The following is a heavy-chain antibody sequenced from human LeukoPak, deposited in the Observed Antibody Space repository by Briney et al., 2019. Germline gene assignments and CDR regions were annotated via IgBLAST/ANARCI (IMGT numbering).Heavy chain of an antibody. V-gene: IGHV3-21*04. D-gene: IGHD6-13*01. CDR2: ISSSSSYI. CDR1: GFTFSSYT. CDR3: ARDPRIAAALNYYYYYYMDV. Sequence: GGSLRLSCAASGFTFSSYTMKWVRQAPGKGLEWVSSISSSSSYIYYADSVKGRFTISRDNAKNSLFLQMNSLRAEDTAVYYCARDPRIAAALNYYYYYYMDVWGEGTTVTVSS. J-gene: IGHJ6*03.